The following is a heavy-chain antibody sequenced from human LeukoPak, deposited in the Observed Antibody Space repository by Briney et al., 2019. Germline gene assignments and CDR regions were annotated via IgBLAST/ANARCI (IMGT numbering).Heavy chain of an antibody. CDR3: AKDLLSGGNCYSIFHY. CDR2: ISAPSGRS. Sequence: PGGSLRLSCAASGFTFSSYAMSWVRQAPGKGLEWVSYISAPSGRSQYADSVMGRFTISRDNSKNTLYLQMNSLRAEDTAVYYCAKDLLSGGNCYSIFHYWGQGTLVTVSS. V-gene: IGHV3-23*01. J-gene: IGHJ4*02. D-gene: IGHD2-15*01. CDR1: GFTFSSYA.